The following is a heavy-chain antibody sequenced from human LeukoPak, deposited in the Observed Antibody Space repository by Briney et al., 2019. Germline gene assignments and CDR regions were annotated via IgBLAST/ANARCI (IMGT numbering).Heavy chain of an antibody. CDR2: ISGSGGST. J-gene: IGHJ4*02. CDR1: GFTFSSYA. V-gene: IGHV3-23*01. Sequence: GGSLRLSCAASGFTFSSYAMSWVRQAPGKGLEWVSAISGSGGSTYYADSVKGRFTISRDNSRNTLYLQMNSLRAEDTAVYYCAKFLPTHIVVANYYFDYWGQGTLVTVSS. CDR3: AKFLPTHIVVANYYFDY. D-gene: IGHD2-21*01.